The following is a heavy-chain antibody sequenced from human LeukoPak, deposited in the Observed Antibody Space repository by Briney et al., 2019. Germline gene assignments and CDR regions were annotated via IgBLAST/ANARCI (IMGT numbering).Heavy chain of an antibody. CDR1: GGSISSSSYY. V-gene: IGHV4-39*07. CDR2: IYYSGST. D-gene: IGHD4-17*01. Sequence: SETLSLTCTVSGGSISSSSYYWGWIRQPPGKGLEWIGSIYYSGSTYYNPSLKSRVTISVDTSKNQFSLKLSSVTAADTAVYYCARDHYGDYNIDYWAREPWSPSPQ. J-gene: IGHJ4*02. CDR3: ARDHYGDYNIDY.